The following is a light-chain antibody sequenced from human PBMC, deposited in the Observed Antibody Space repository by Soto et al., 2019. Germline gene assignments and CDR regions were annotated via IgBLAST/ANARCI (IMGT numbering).Light chain of an antibody. CDR1: QTISSW. CDR2: KAS. V-gene: IGKV1-5*03. Sequence: DIQMTQSPSTLSGSVGDRVTITCGASQTISSWLAWYQQKPGKAPKLLIYKASTLKSGVPSRFRGSGSGTEFTLTISSLKSEDFAVYYCQQYNNWHTWTFGHGTKVDIK. CDR3: QQYNNWHTWT. J-gene: IGKJ1*01.